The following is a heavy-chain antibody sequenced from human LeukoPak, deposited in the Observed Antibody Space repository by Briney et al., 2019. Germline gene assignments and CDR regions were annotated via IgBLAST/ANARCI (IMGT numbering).Heavy chain of an antibody. V-gene: IGHV3-7*01. CDR3: ARGPGFLTDY. Sequence: PGGSLRLSCAASGFILSSFAMTWFRQAPGQGLEWVANIKPDGSAKYCVDSVKGRFTISRDNAKNSLYLQMNSLRVEDTAVYYCARGPGFLTDYWGQGTLVTVSS. CDR2: IKPDGSAK. J-gene: IGHJ4*02. CDR1: GFILSSFA. D-gene: IGHD3-3*01.